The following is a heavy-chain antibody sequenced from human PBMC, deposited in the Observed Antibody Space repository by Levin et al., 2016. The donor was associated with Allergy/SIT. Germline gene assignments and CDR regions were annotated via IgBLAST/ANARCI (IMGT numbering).Heavy chain of an antibody. V-gene: IGHV4-34*01. D-gene: IGHD3-16*01. Sequence: WIRQPPGKGLEWIGEINHSGSTNYNPSLKSRVTISVDTSKNQFSLKLSSVTAADTAVYYCARTNGGYGMDVWGQGTTVTVSS. CDR2: INHSGST. J-gene: IGHJ6*02. CDR3: ARTNGGYGMDV.